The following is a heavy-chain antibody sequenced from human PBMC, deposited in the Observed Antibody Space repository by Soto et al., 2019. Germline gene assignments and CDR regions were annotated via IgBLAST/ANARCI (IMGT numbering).Heavy chain of an antibody. Sequence: QVQLVQSGAEVKKPGSSVKVSCKASGGTFTSYAISWVRQAPGQGLEWVGGIIPIFGTADYAQKFQGRVTITADESTSTAYMELSSLRSEDTAVYYCATMKGGYQSYYYGMDVWGQGPTVTVSS. J-gene: IGHJ6*02. CDR2: IIPIFGTA. D-gene: IGHD3-16*02. CDR1: GGTFTSYA. V-gene: IGHV1-69*12. CDR3: ATMKGGYQSYYYGMDV.